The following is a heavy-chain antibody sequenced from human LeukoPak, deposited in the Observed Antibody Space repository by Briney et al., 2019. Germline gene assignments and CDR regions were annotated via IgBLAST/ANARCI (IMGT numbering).Heavy chain of an antibody. D-gene: IGHD1-26*01. CDR2: ISGSGGST. CDR1: GGSISSYY. CDR3: ARDLHVGGSLRSPTDY. Sequence: PSETLSLTCTVSGGSISSYYWSWIRQPPGKGLEWVSAISGSGGSTYYADSVKGRFTISRDNSKNTLYLQMNSLRAEDTAVYYCARDLHVGGSLRSPTDYWGQGTLVTVSS. V-gene: IGHV3-23*01. J-gene: IGHJ4*02.